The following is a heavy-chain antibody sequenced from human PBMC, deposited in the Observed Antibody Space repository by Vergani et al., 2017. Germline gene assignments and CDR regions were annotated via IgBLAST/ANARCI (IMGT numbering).Heavy chain of an antibody. D-gene: IGHD3-3*01. V-gene: IGHV3-21*01. CDR1: GFPFSSYS. CDR3: ARAFEYYDFWSGYYYWYFDL. Sequence: EVQLVESGGGLVKPGGSLRLSCPASGFPFSSYSMNWVRPAPGKGLEWVSSISSSSSYIYYADSVKGRFTISRDNAKNSLYLQMNSLRAEDTAVYYCARAFEYYDFWSGYYYWYFDLWGRGTLVTVSS. CDR2: ISSSSSYI. J-gene: IGHJ2*01.